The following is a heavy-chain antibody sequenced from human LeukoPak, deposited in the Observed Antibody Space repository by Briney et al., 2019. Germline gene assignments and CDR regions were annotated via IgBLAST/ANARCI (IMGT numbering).Heavy chain of an antibody. J-gene: IGHJ5*02. Sequence: SETLSLTCTVSGGSISSYYWSWVRQSPGKGLEWIGYIFTSGWTDYNPSLKSRGTMSVDTSNNQLSMELTFLTAADTAVYYCATSHDVKTAPYDLWGQGTLVTVSS. V-gene: IGHV4-4*09. CDR3: ATSHDVKTAPYDL. D-gene: IGHD2-21*01. CDR2: IFTSGWT. CDR1: GGSISSYY.